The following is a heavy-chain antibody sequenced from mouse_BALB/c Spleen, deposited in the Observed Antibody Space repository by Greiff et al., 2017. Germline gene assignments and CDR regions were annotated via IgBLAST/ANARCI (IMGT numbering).Heavy chain of an antibody. Sequence: VQLQQSGAELVRPGSSVKISCKASGYAFSSYWMNWVKQRPGQGLEWIGQIYPGDGDTNYNGKFKGKATLTADKSSSTAYMQLSSLTSEDSAVYFCARDYYRSWFAYWGQGTLVTVSA. CDR1: GYAFSSYW. V-gene: IGHV1-80*01. CDR3: ARDYYRSWFAY. J-gene: IGHJ3*01. D-gene: IGHD2-14*01. CDR2: IYPGDGDT.